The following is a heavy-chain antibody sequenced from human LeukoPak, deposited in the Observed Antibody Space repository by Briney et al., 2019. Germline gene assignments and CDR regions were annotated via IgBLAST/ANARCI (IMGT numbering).Heavy chain of an antibody. J-gene: IGHJ4*02. V-gene: IGHV3-23*01. CDR3: AKGDQITGTVYFGY. D-gene: IGHD1-20*01. Sequence: GGSLRLSCAASGFTFNSYAMSWLRQATRKGLEWASGISGGGGSTYYAGSVKGRFTISRDNSKNTLYLQMNSLRAEDTAVYHCAKGDQITGTVYFGYWGQGTLVTVSS. CDR2: ISGGGGST. CDR1: GFTFNSYA.